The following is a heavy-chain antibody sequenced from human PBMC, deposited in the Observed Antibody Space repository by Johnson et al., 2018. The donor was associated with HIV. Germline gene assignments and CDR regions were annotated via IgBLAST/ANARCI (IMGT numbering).Heavy chain of an antibody. CDR3: ARVRVPVLLRWSPGAFDI. CDR1: GFTVTSNY. J-gene: IGHJ3*02. V-gene: IGHV3-66*01. Sequence: VQLVESGGGLVQPGESLRLSCAAAGFTVTSNYMSWVRQAPGKGLEWVSVIYSGGSTYYADSVKGRFTISRDNSKNTLYLQMNSLRAEDTAVYYCARVRVPVLLRWSPGAFDIWGQGTRVTVSS. CDR2: IYSGGST. D-gene: IGHD4-23*01.